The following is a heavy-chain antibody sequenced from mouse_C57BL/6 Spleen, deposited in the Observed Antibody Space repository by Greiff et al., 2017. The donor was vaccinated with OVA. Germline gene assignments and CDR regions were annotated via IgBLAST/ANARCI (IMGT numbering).Heavy chain of an antibody. J-gene: IGHJ1*03. CDR1: GYSITSGYD. CDR3: ARDTNWDLYWYFDV. CDR2: ISYSGST. D-gene: IGHD4-1*01. V-gene: IGHV3-1*01. Sequence: EVQLQQSGPGMVKPSQSLSLTCTVTGYSITSGYDWHWIRHFPGNKLEWMGYISYSGSTNYNPSLKSRISITHDTSKNHFFLKLNSVTTEDTATYYCARDTNWDLYWYFDVWGTGTTVTVSS.